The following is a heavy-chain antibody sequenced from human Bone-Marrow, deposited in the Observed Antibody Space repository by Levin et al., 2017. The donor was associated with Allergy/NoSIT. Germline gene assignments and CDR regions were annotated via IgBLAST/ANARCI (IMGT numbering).Heavy chain of an antibody. J-gene: IGHJ6*02. CDR1: GGSISSDSYY. CDR2: IYYSGSA. V-gene: IGHV4-39*07. Sequence: SETLSLTCTVSGGSISSDSYYWAWIRQPPGKGLEWIGSIYYSGSAYYNPSLKTRLTISVDTSKNQFSLRLNSVTAADTAVYYCAGEPNSPYYYYYGMDVWGQGTTVTVSS. D-gene: IGHD2/OR15-2a*01. CDR3: AGEPNSPYYYYYGMDV.